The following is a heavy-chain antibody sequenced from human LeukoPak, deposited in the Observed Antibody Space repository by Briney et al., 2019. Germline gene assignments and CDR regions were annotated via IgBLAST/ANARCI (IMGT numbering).Heavy chain of an antibody. CDR1: GYTFTSYD. D-gene: IGHD5-24*01. V-gene: IGHV1-8*01. Sequence: ASVKVSCKASGYTFTSYDINWVRQATGQGLEWMGWMNPNSGNTGYAQKFQGRVTMTRNTSISTAYLELSSLRSEDTAVYYCARGSRVGDGYNDGTQGYWGQGTLATVSS. CDR3: ARGSRVGDGYNDGTQGY. CDR2: MNPNSGNT. J-gene: IGHJ4*02.